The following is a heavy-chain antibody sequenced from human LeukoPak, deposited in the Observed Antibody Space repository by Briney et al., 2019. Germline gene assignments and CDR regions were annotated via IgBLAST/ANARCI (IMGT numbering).Heavy chain of an antibody. CDR3: ARIPLIAAAGTGGY. CDR1: GGSISSYY. J-gene: IGHJ4*02. CDR2: INHSGST. Sequence: SETLSLTCIVSGGSISSYYWSWIRQPPGKGLEWIGEINHSGSTNYNPSLKSRVTISVDTSKNQFSLKLSSVTAADTAVYYCARIPLIAAAGTGGYWGQGTLVTVSS. D-gene: IGHD6-13*01. V-gene: IGHV4-34*01.